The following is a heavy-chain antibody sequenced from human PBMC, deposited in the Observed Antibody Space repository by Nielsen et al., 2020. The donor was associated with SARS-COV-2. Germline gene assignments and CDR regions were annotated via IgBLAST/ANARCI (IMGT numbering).Heavy chain of an antibody. Sequence: GSLRLSCAVYGGSSSGYYWSWIRQPPGKGLEWIGEINHSGSTNYNPSLKSRVTISVDTSKNQFSLKLSSVTAADTAVYYCARDSVLLWYFDLWGRGTLVTVSS. CDR3: ARDSVLLWYFDL. V-gene: IGHV4-34*01. CDR2: INHSGST. CDR1: GGSSSGYY. J-gene: IGHJ2*01. D-gene: IGHD3-10*01.